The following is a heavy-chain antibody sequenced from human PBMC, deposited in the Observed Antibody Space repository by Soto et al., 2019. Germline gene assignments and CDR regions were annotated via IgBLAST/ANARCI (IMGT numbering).Heavy chain of an antibody. CDR2: IIPIFGTR. CDR3: ARPQVGGYDSGTSLDY. D-gene: IGHD5-12*01. CDR1: GGTFSSYA. V-gene: IGHV1-69*13. Sequence: SVKVSCKASGGTFSSYATSWVRQAPGQGLEWMGGIIPIFGTRNYAQKFQGRVTITADESTSTAYMEVSSLRSEDTAVYYCARPQVGGYDSGTSLDYWGQGPLVTVYS. J-gene: IGHJ4*02.